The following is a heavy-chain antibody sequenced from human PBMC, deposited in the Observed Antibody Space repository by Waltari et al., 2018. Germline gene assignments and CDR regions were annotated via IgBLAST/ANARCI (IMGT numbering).Heavy chain of an antibody. J-gene: IGHJ4*02. Sequence: EVQLLESGGGLVQTGGSLRLSCVASGLSLSRYTMSWVRQAPGEGLCWVSSIGGSGISTYYADSVKGRFTISRDNSKDTLYLQINSLRAEDTAVYYCANDIAPAGTRYFDYWGQGPLVTVSS. V-gene: IGHV3-23*01. CDR3: ANDIAPAGTRYFDY. CDR1: GLSLSRYT. D-gene: IGHD6-13*01. CDR2: IGGSGIST.